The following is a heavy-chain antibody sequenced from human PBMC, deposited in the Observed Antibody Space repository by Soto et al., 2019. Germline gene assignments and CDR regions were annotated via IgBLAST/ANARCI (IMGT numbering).Heavy chain of an antibody. V-gene: IGHV3-23*01. J-gene: IGHJ4*02. Sequence: GGSLRLSCEASGFIFSAYAMNWVRQAPGKGLQWVSSITGSSDYTSYIASVKGRFTISRDNSKNTLYLQMNSLRAEDTAVYFCAKDQTTDAHYALDYWSQGTLVTVSS. D-gene: IGHD3-16*01. CDR3: AKDQTTDAHYALDY. CDR1: GFIFSAYA. CDR2: ITGSSDYT.